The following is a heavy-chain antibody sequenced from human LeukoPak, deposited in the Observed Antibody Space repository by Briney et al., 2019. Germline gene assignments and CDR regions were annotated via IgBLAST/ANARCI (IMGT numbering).Heavy chain of an antibody. Sequence: GASVKVSCKASGYTFTKYYIHWVRQAPGQGLEWMGWMNPNSGNTGYAQKFQGRVTMTRNTSISTAYMELSSLRSEDTAVYYCARSRWRDGYNYRGGAPDYWGQGTLVTVSS. D-gene: IGHD5-24*01. J-gene: IGHJ4*02. V-gene: IGHV1-8*01. CDR3: ARSRWRDGYNYRGGAPDY. CDR1: GYTFTKYY. CDR2: MNPNSGNT.